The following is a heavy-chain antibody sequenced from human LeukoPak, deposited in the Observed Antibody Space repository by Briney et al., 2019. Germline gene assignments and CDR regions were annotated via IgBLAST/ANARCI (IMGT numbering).Heavy chain of an antibody. D-gene: IGHD2-21*02. CDR1: GFTFSDYH. Sequence: PGGSLRLSCAASGFTFSDYHMSWIRQAPGKGLEWVSYISSSSSTLSYADSVKGRFTISRDNAKNSLFLQMNSLRAEDTAVYYCVRDVTGWPNWFDSWGQGTLVTVSS. CDR2: ISSSSSTL. J-gene: IGHJ5*01. CDR3: VRDVTGWPNWFDS. V-gene: IGHV3-11*01.